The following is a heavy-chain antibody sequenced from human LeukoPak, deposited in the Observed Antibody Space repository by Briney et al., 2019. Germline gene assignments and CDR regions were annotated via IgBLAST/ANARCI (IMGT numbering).Heavy chain of an antibody. CDR3: ARERRIAAAGYYYYYGMDV. V-gene: IGHV4-59*01. J-gene: IGHJ6*02. D-gene: IGHD6-13*01. CDR1: GGSISSYY. Sequence: PSETLSLTCTVSGGSISSYYWSWIRQPPGKGLEWIGYIYYSGSTNYNPSLKSRVTISVDTSKNQFSLKLSSVTAADTAVYYRARERRIAAAGYYYYYGMDVWGQGTTVTVSS. CDR2: IYYSGST.